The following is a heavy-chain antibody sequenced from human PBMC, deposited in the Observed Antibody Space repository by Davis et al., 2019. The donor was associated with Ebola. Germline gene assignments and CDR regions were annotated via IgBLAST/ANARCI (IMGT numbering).Heavy chain of an antibody. CDR1: GGSVSSGSYY. CDR3: TSSYSSSSRSDY. CDR2: IYYSGST. Sequence: SETLSLTCTVSGGSVSSGSYYWSWIRQPPEKGLEWVGYIYYSGSTNCNPSLKSRVTISVDTSKNQFSLKLSSVTAADTAVYYCTSSYSSSSRSDYWGQGTLVTVSS. V-gene: IGHV4-61*01. D-gene: IGHD6-6*01. J-gene: IGHJ4*02.